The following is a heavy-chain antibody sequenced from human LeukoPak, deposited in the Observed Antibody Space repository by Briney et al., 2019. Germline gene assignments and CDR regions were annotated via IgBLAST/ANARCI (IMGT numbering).Heavy chain of an antibody. V-gene: IGHV3-21*04. CDR3: ARWGSGYNLFDY. D-gene: IGHD3-3*01. CDR1: GFTFSSYS. CDR2: ITSSSSYI. J-gene: IGHJ4*02. Sequence: GGSLRLSCAASGFTFSSYSVNWVRQAPGKGLEWVSSITSSSSYIYYADSVKGRFTISRDNAKNSLYLQMNSLRAEDTALYYCARWGSGYNLFDYWGQGILVTVSS.